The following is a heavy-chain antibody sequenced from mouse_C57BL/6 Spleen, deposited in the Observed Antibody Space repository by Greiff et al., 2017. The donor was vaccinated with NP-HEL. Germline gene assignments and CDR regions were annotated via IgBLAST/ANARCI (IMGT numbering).Heavy chain of an antibody. CDR2: INPNNGGT. V-gene: IGHV1-18*01. D-gene: IGHD2-3*01. CDR1: GYTFTDYN. Sequence: VQLQQSGPELVKPGASVKIPCKASGYTFTDYNMDWVKQSHGKSLEWIGDINPNNGGTIYNQKFKGKATLTVDKSSSTAYMELRSLTSEDTAVYYCARTGYEGDAMDYWGQGTSVTVSS. J-gene: IGHJ4*01. CDR3: ARTGYEGDAMDY.